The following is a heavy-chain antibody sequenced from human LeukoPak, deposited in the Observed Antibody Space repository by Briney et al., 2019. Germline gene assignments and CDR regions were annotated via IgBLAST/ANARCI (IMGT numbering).Heavy chain of an antibody. CDR3: AKEVVPAARYYYYGMDV. CDR2: ISYDGSNK. Sequence: GGSLRLSCAASGFTFSSYCMHWVRQAPGKGLEWVAVISYDGSNKYYADSVKGRFTISRDNSKNTLYLQMNSLRAEDTAVYCCAKEVVPAARYYYYGMDVWGKGTTVTVSS. D-gene: IGHD2-2*01. J-gene: IGHJ6*04. V-gene: IGHV3-30*18. CDR1: GFTFSSYC.